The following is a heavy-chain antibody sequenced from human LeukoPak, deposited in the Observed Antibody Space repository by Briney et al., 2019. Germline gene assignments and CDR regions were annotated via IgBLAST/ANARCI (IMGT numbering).Heavy chain of an antibody. CDR1: GGSISSSSYY. CDR3: ARGQFPGYSSSWYSPYDAFDI. D-gene: IGHD6-13*01. CDR2: IYYSGST. Sequence: SETLSLTCTVSGGSISSSSYYWGWIRQHPGKGLEWIGYIYYSGSTYYNPSLKSRVTISVDTSKNQFSLKLSSVTAADTAVYYCARGQFPGYSSSWYSPYDAFDIWGQGTMVTVSS. V-gene: IGHV4-39*07. J-gene: IGHJ3*02.